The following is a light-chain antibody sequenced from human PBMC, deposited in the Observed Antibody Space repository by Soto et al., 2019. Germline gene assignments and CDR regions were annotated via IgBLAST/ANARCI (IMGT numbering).Light chain of an antibody. V-gene: IGKV1-5*03. J-gene: IGKJ1*01. Sequence: DIQMTQSLSTLSASVGDRVTITCRASQSISVWLAWFQQKPGNAPKLLIYKASTLESGVPSRFSGSGSGTEFTLTISSLQPDDSATYYCQQYNNRWTFGQGTKVDIK. CDR1: QSISVW. CDR3: QQYNNRWT. CDR2: KAS.